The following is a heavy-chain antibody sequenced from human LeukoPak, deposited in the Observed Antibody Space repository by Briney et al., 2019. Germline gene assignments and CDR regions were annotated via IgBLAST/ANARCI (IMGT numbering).Heavy chain of an antibody. J-gene: IGHJ3*02. CDR1: GGSISSYY. CDR2: IYYSGST. Sequence: PSQTLSLTCTVSGGSISSYYWSWIRQPPGKGLEWIGYIYYSGSTNYNPSLKSRVTISVDTSKNQFSLKLSSVTAADTAVYYCARDTRGAFDIWGQGTMVTVSS. V-gene: IGHV4-59*01. CDR3: ARDTRGAFDI.